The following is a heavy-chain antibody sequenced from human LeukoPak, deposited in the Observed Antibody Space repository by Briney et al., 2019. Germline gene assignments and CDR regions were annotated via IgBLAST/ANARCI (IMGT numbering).Heavy chain of an antibody. D-gene: IGHD5-12*01. J-gene: IGHJ4*02. CDR2: INHSGST. CDR1: GGSFSSYY. Sequence: SETLSLTCAVYGGSFSSYYWSWIRQPPGKGLEWIGEINHSGSTNYNPSLKSRVTISVDTSKNQFSLKLSSVTAADTAVYYCARGRWVATISQHFDYWGQGTLVTVSS. CDR3: ARGRWVATISQHFDY. V-gene: IGHV4-34*01.